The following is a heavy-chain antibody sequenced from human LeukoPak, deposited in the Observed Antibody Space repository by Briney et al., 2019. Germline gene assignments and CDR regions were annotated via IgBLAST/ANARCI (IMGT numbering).Heavy chain of an antibody. Sequence: SETLSLTCTVSGGSISSGDYYWSWIRQPPGKGLEWIGYIYYSWSTYYNPSLKSRVTISVDTSKNQFSLKLSSVTAADTAVYYCARDSGDYYGSGSYFDPWGQGTLVTVSS. V-gene: IGHV4-30-4*01. CDR2: IYYSWST. CDR1: GGSISSGDYY. CDR3: ARDSGDYYGSGSYFDP. D-gene: IGHD3-10*01. J-gene: IGHJ5*02.